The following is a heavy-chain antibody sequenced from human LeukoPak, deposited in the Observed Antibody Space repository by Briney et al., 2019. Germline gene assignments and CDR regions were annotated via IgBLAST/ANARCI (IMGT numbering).Heavy chain of an antibody. CDR3: ARDSILDHLAYYGSGSYQYYYGMDV. V-gene: IGHV3-30-3*01. CDR1: GFTFSSYA. Sequence: GGSLRLSCAASGFTFSSYAMHWVRQAPGKGLEWVAVISYGGSNKYYADSVKGRFTISRDNSKNTLYLQMNSLRAEDTAVYYCARDSILDHLAYYGSGSYQYYYGMDVWGQGTTVTVSS. D-gene: IGHD3-10*01. J-gene: IGHJ6*02. CDR2: ISYGGSNK.